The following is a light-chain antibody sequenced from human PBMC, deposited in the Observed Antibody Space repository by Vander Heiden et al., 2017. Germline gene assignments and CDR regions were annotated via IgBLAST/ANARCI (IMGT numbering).Light chain of an antibody. CDR2: AAS. CDR3: QQSYSILTWT. V-gene: IGKV1-39*01. Sequence: DCRLTPSPSSLSASVGDRVTITCRASQSISSYLNWYQQKPGKAPNLLIYAASSLESGVPSRFSGNESGTNFTLTISSLQAEDFATYYCQQSYSILTWTFGQGTKVEIK. CDR1: QSISSY. J-gene: IGKJ1*01.